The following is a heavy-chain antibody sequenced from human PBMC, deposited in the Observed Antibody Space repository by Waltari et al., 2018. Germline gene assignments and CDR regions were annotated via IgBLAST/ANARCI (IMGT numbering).Heavy chain of an antibody. CDR1: GFTFSSYA. CDR3: AKARGSQRDYYYYYGMDV. D-gene: IGHD6-25*01. Sequence: EVQLLESGGGLVQPGGSLRLSCAASGFTFSSYAMSWVRQAPGQGLEWVSAISGSGGSTYYADSVKGRFTISRDNSKNTLYLQMNSLRAEDTAVYYCAKARGSQRDYYYYYGMDVWGQGTTVTVSS. J-gene: IGHJ6*02. V-gene: IGHV3-23*01. CDR2: ISGSGGST.